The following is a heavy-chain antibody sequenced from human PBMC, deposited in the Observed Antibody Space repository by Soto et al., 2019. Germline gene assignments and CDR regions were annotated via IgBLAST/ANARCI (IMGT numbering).Heavy chain of an antibody. D-gene: IGHD3-9*01. CDR2: VSTNGAT. J-gene: IGHJ6*02. CDR3: ARADYAILTGSYAMDV. V-gene: IGHV4-4*07. CDR1: DDFISSYY. Sequence: LSLTCTVSDDFISSYYWNWIRQPAGKGLEWIGRVSTNGATNYNPSLESRVTMSVDTSKNQFSLKLTSVTAADTAVYFCARADYAILTGSYAMDVCGQGTTVTVSS.